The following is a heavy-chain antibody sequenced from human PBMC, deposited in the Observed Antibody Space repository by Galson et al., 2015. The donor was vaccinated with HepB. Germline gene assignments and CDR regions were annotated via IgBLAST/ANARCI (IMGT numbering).Heavy chain of an antibody. J-gene: IGHJ3*02. V-gene: IGHV1-69*13. CDR1: GGTFSSYA. Sequence: SAKVSCKASGGTFSSYAISWVRQAPGQGLEWMGGIIPIFGTANYAQKFQGRVTITADESTSTAYMELSSLRSEDTAVYYCAGYLGYCSSTSCYVDAFDIWGQGTMVTVSS. D-gene: IGHD2-2*01. CDR2: IIPIFGTA. CDR3: AGYLGYCSSTSCYVDAFDI.